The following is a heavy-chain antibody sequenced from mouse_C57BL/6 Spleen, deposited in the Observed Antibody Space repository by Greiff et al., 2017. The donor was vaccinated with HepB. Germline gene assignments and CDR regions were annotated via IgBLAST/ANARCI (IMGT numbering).Heavy chain of an antibody. CDR1: GFTFSDYY. CDR3: ARGMITTGFDY. D-gene: IGHD2-4*01. Sequence: EVQRVESEGGLVQPGSSMKLSCTASGFTFSDYYMAWVRQVPEKGLEWVANINYDGSSTYYLDSLKSRFIISRDNAKNILYLQMSSLKSEDTATYYCARGMITTGFDYWGQGTTLTVSS. CDR2: INYDGSST. V-gene: IGHV5-16*01. J-gene: IGHJ2*01.